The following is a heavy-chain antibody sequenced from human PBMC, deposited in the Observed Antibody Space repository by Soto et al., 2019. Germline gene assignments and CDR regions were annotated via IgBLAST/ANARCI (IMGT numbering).Heavy chain of an antibody. V-gene: IGHV3-23*01. CDR2: INFAGTST. J-gene: IGHJ4*02. CDR1: GLNFRSHE. D-gene: IGHD1-26*01. CDR3: AVDPIWEWGYS. Sequence: GGSLRLSCVVSGLNFRSHEMNWVRQPPGKGLEYVSNINFAGTSTSYADAVKGRFAISRDNSKNTVYLEMNHLRPEDTAIYYCAVDPIWEWGYSWGQGTLVTLSS.